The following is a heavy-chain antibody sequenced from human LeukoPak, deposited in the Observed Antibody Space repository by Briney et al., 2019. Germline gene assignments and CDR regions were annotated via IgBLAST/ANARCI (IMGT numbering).Heavy chain of an antibody. CDR3: ARDPYYDYTHDAFDI. Sequence: SVKVSCKASGGTFSSYTISWVRQAPGQGLEWMGRIIPILGIANYAQKFQGRVTITADKSTSAAYMELSSLRSEDTAVYYCARDPYYDYTHDAFDIWGQGTMVTVSS. V-gene: IGHV1-69*04. CDR1: GGTFSSYT. CDR2: IIPILGIA. D-gene: IGHD3-3*01. J-gene: IGHJ3*02.